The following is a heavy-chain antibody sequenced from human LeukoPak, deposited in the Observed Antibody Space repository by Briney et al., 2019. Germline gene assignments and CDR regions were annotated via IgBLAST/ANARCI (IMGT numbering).Heavy chain of an antibody. V-gene: IGHV1-18*01. D-gene: IGHD2-21*01. CDR1: GYTFTTYG. Sequence: APVKVSCKASGYTFTTYGISWVRQAPGQGLEWMGWINAYNGNTNYAQKLQGRVTMTADTSTSTSYMELRSLRSDDTAVYYCARGLGWSATNWFDPWGQGTLVTVSS. J-gene: IGHJ5*02. CDR3: ARGLGWSATNWFDP. CDR2: INAYNGNT.